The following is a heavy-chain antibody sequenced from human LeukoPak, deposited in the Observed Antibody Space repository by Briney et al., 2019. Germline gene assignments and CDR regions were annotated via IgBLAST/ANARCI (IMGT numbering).Heavy chain of an antibody. CDR1: GGSISSYY. CDR3: ASYGSSFHRYYYYMDV. V-gene: IGHV4-59*01. Sequence: SETLSLTCTVSGGSISSYYWSWIRQPPGKGLEWIGYIYHSGSTNYNPSLKSRVTISVDTSKNQFSLKLSSVTAADTAVYYCASYGSSFHRYYYYMDVWGKGTTVTVSS. CDR2: IYHSGST. J-gene: IGHJ6*03. D-gene: IGHD6-13*01.